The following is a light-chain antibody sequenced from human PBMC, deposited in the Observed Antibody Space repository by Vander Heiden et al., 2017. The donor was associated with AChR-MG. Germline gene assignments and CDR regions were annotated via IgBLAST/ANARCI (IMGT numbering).Light chain of an antibody. Sequence: EIVLTQSPATLSLSPGERATLSCRASQSVSSYLAWYPQKPGQAPRFLIYDASNRATGIPARFSGSGSRTDFTLTISSLEPEDFAVYYCQQRSNWPLTFGGGTKVEIK. CDR2: DAS. CDR1: QSVSSY. V-gene: IGKV3-11*01. J-gene: IGKJ4*01. CDR3: QQRSNWPLT.